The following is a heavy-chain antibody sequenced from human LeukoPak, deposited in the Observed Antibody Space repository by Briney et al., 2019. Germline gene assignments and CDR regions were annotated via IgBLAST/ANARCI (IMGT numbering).Heavy chain of an antibody. CDR3: AREGGSYRLFDY. D-gene: IGHD3-16*02. J-gene: IGHJ4*02. Sequence: SETLSLTCTVSGGSISSYYWSWIRQPAGKGLEWIGRIYTSGNTNYNSSLKSRVTMSVDTSKNQVSLKLNSVTAADTAVYYCAREGGSYRLFDYWGQGTLVAVSS. CDR1: GGSISSYY. V-gene: IGHV4-4*07. CDR2: IYTSGNT.